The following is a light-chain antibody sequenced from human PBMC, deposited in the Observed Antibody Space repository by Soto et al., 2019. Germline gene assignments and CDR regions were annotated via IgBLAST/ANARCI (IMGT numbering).Light chain of an antibody. J-gene: IGLJ1*01. V-gene: IGLV2-14*01. CDR1: SSDVGGYNY. CDR2: EVS. Sequence: QSALTQPASVSGSPGQSITISCTGTSSDVGGYNYVSWYQQYPGKAPKLMIYEVSNRPSGVSNRFSASKSGNTASLTISGLQAEDEADYYCCSYAGSYSYVFGTGTKVTVL. CDR3: CSYAGSYSYV.